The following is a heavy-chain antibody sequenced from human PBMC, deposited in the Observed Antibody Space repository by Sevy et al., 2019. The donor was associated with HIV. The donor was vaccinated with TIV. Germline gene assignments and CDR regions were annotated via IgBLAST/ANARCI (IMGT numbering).Heavy chain of an antibody. CDR3: ARDQVAAAGTSYYYYGMDV. Sequence: GGSLRLSCAASGFTFSSYSMNWVRQAPGKGLEWVSYISSSSSTIYYADSVKGRFTISRDNAKNSLYLQMNSLRDEDMAVYYCARDQVAAAGTSYYYYGMDVWGQGTTVTVSS. V-gene: IGHV3-48*02. D-gene: IGHD6-13*01. CDR2: ISSSSSTI. J-gene: IGHJ6*02. CDR1: GFTFSSYS.